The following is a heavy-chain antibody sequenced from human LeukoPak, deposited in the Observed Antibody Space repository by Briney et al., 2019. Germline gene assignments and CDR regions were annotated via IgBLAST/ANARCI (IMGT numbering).Heavy chain of an antibody. CDR2: IYYSGST. Sequence: SETLSLTCTVSGGSISIYYCSWIRQPPGKGLEWIGYIYYSGSTNYNPSLKSRVTISVDTSKNQFSLKLSSVTAADTAVYYCARSSIAARHCGMDVWGQGTTVTVSS. CDR3: ARSSIAARHCGMDV. J-gene: IGHJ6*02. D-gene: IGHD6-6*01. CDR1: GGSISIYY. V-gene: IGHV4-59*08.